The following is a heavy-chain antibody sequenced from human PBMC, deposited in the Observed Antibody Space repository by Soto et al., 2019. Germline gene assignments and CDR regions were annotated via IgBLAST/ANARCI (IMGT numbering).Heavy chain of an antibody. V-gene: IGHV4-34*01. CDR1: GGSFSGYY. CDR2: INHSGST. J-gene: IGHJ4*02. CDR3: ARAMSRMVRGDLTY. D-gene: IGHD3-10*01. Sequence: QVQLQQWGAGLLKPSETLSLTCAVYGGSFSGYYWSWIRQPPGKGLEWIGEINHSGSTNYNPSLRGRVTISVDTSKNQCSLKLSSVAAADTAVYYCARAMSRMVRGDLTYWGQGTLVTVSS.